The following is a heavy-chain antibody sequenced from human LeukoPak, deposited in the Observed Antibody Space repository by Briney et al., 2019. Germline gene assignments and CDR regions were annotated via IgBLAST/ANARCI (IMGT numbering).Heavy chain of an antibody. CDR1: GFTFIIYR. CDR2: ISSGSSHI. V-gene: IGHV3-21*01. J-gene: IGHJ4*02. Sequence: GGSLRLSCAASGFTFIIYRMNWVRQAPGKGLEWVSSISSGSSHIYYADSVKGRFTISRDNAKNSLYLQMNSLRAEDTAVYYCASDPDGSEVSFDYWGQGTLVTVSS. D-gene: IGHD5-24*01. CDR3: ASDPDGSEVSFDY.